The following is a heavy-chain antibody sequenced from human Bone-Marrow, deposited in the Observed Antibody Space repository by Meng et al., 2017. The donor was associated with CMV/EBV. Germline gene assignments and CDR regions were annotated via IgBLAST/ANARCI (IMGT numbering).Heavy chain of an antibody. CDR1: GGSFSNYP. Sequence: SSVKVSCKTSGGSFSNYPINWVRQAPGQGLEWMGRFIPMFNITGFAQRFQGRVSITADTSTSTGYMELSRLTSEDTVVYFCARGWRYFVWLSPSDYYYGIDVWGQGTLVTVSS. CDR2: FIPMFNIT. CDR3: ARGWRYFVWLSPSDYYYGIDV. D-gene: IGHD3-9*01. V-gene: IGHV1-69*02. J-gene: IGHJ6*02.